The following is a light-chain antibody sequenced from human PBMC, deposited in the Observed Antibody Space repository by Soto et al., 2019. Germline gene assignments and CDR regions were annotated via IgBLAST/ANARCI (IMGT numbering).Light chain of an antibody. J-gene: IGLJ1*01. Sequence: QSSLPQPSSLSGSPGQSITISCTGTISDIGDSNHVSWYQQHPGKAPKLMIYEVSNRPSGVSNRFSGSKSGNTASLTISGLQAEDEANYYCSSYTSSPYVFGTGTKVNVL. CDR1: ISDIGDSNH. CDR3: SSYTSSPYV. CDR2: EVS. V-gene: IGLV2-14*01.